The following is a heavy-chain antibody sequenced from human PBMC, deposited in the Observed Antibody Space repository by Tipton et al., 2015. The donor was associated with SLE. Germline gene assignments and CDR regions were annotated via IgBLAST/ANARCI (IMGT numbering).Heavy chain of an antibody. CDR2: IYYSGST. CDR3: ARGREAVAGTSDAFDI. V-gene: IGHV4-59*12. CDR1: GGSISSYY. Sequence: GLVKPSETLSLTCTVSGGSISSYYWGWIRQPPGKGLEWIGYIYYSGSTNYNPSLKSRVTISVDTSKNQFSLKLSSVTAADTAVYYCARGREAVAGTSDAFDIWGQGTMVTVSS. J-gene: IGHJ3*02. D-gene: IGHD6-19*01.